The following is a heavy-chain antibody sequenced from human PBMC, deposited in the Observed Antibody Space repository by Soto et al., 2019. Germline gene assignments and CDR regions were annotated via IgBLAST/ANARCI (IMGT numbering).Heavy chain of an antibody. CDR3: ARIPDFWSGYYWFDP. V-gene: IGHV4-59*01. Sequence: SETLSLTCTFSGFSISSYYWSWIRQPPGKGLEWIGYIHYSGSTNYNPSLKSRVTISVDTSKNQFSLKLSSVTAADTAVYYCARIPDFWSGYYWFDPWGQGTLVTVSS. CDR1: GFSISSYY. CDR2: IHYSGST. D-gene: IGHD3-3*01. J-gene: IGHJ5*02.